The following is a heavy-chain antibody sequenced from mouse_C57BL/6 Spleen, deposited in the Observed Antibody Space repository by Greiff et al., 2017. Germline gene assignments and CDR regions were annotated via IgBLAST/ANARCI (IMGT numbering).Heavy chain of an antibody. Sequence: EVQLMESGGGLVKPGGSLKLSCAASGFTFSSYAMSWVRQTPEKRLEWVATISDGGSYTYYPDNVKGRFTISRDNAQNNLYLQMSHLKSEDTAMYYCARRGITTVVGFDYWGQGTTLTVSS. V-gene: IGHV5-4*01. J-gene: IGHJ2*01. D-gene: IGHD1-1*01. CDR2: ISDGGSYT. CDR1: GFTFSSYA. CDR3: ARRGITTVVGFDY.